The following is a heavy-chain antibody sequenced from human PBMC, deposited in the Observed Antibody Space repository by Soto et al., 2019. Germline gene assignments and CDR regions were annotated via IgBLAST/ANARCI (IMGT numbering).Heavy chain of an antibody. CDR2: IIPIFGTA. CDR3: ARHVPAAGYYYGMDV. J-gene: IGHJ6*02. Sequence: QVQLVQSGAEVKKPGSSVKVSCKASGGTFSSYAISWVRQAPGQGLEWMGGIIPIFGTANYAQKFQGRVTITADEPTTTAYMELRSLRSADTAVYYCARHVPAAGYYYGMDVWGQGTTVTVSS. V-gene: IGHV1-69*12. D-gene: IGHD2-2*01. CDR1: GGTFSSYA.